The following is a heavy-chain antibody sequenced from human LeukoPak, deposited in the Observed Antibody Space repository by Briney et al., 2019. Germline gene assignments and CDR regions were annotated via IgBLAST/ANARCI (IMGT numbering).Heavy chain of an antibody. CDR2: ISWNSGSI. Sequence: PGGSLRLSCAASGFTFSSYDMHWVRQAPGKGLEWVSGISWNSGSIGYADSVKGRFTISRDNAKNSLYLQMNSLRAEDTALYYCAKDGDFWSGYDVWGQGTLVTVSS. V-gene: IGHV3-9*01. D-gene: IGHD3-3*01. CDR3: AKDGDFWSGYDV. CDR1: GFTFSSYD. J-gene: IGHJ4*02.